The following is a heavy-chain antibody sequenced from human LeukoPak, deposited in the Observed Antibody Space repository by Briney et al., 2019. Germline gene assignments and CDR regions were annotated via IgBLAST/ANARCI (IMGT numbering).Heavy chain of an antibody. CDR1: GFTFSSYW. J-gene: IGHJ6*02. V-gene: IGHV3-7*01. Sequence: GGSLRLSCAASGFTFSSYWMSRVRQAPGKGLEWVANIKQDGSEKYYVDSVKGRFTISRDNAKNSLYLQMNSLRAEDTAVYYCARSVKGGGGDYYDSSGYPHGMDVWGQGTTVTVSS. CDR2: IKQDGSEK. D-gene: IGHD3-22*01. CDR3: ARSVKGGGGDYYDSSGYPHGMDV.